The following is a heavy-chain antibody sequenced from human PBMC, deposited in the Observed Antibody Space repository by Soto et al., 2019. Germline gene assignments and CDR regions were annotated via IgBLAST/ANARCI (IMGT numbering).Heavy chain of an antibody. CDR2: VSPYNDNT. J-gene: IGHJ6*02. CDR1: GYMLSNFG. Sequence: QVQLEQSGSEVKKPGASVKVTCKASGYMLSNFGISCVRQAPGQGLEWMGWVSPYNDNTNYPQKFQGRVTMTTDPTTTTDSMELRSLRSDDAAVYYGASLRTSGYYSDFCCGMDVGGHGTTVTVSS. D-gene: IGHD3-22*01. V-gene: IGHV1-18*01. CDR3: ASLRTSGYYSDFCCGMDV.